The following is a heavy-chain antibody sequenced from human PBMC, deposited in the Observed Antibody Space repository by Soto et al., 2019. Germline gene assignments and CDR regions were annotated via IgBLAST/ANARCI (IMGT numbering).Heavy chain of an antibody. J-gene: IGHJ3*02. CDR2: INPSGGST. V-gene: IGHV1-46*01. CDR1: GYTFTSYY. D-gene: IGHD3-16*02. Sequence: ASVKVSCKASGYTFTSYYMHWVRQAPGQGLEWMGIINPSGGSTSYAQKFQGRVTMTMDTSTSTVYMELSSLRSEDTAVYYCARAPLMITFGGVIVDDAFDIWGQGTMVTVSS. CDR3: ARAPLMITFGGVIVDDAFDI.